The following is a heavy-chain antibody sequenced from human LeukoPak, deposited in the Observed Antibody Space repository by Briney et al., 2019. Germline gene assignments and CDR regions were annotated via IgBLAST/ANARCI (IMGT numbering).Heavy chain of an antibody. CDR2: ITGSGGNT. Sequence: GGSLRLSCAASGFTFSNYAMSWVRQAPGKGREWVSAITGSGGNTYYADSVKGRFTISRDNSKNTVFLQMNSLRAEDTAVYYCAKWGDYDVLTGYYVSDYWGQGTLVTVSS. V-gene: IGHV3-23*01. CDR3: AKWGDYDVLTGYYVSDY. CDR1: GFTFSNYA. J-gene: IGHJ4*02. D-gene: IGHD3-9*01.